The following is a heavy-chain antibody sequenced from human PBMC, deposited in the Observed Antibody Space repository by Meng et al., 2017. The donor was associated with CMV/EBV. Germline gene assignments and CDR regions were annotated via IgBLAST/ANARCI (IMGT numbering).Heavy chain of an antibody. D-gene: IGHD3-10*01. Sequence: QVQLVQVGAEVKKAGASVKVYCKASGYTFTSYGISWVRQAPGQGLEWMGWISAYNGNTNYAQKLQGRVTMTTDTSTSTAYTELRSLRSDDTAVYYCARAWVGEEYYFDYWGQGTLVTVSS. V-gene: IGHV1-18*01. J-gene: IGHJ4*02. CDR3: ARAWVGEEYYFDY. CDR1: GYTFTSYG. CDR2: ISAYNGNT.